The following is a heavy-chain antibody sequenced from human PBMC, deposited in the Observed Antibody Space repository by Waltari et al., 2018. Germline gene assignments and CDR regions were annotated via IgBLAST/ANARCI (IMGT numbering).Heavy chain of an antibody. D-gene: IGHD4-4*01. Sequence: EVQVLESGGGLVQPGGSLRLSCAASGFPFTNSPLTWVRQAPGKGREWVSSVSGGGGTTYYADSVKGRFTISRDNSKNTLFLQMNSLRAEDTAVDYCGTSPDYSTSEGYWGQGTLVTVSS. CDR2: VSGGGGTT. J-gene: IGHJ4*02. CDR1: GFPFTNSP. V-gene: IGHV3-23*01. CDR3: GTSPDYSTSEGY.